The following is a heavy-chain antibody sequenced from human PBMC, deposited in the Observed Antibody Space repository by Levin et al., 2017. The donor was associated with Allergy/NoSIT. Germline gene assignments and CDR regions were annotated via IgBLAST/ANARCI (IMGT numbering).Heavy chain of an antibody. CDR1: GFTFSSYG. CDR3: AKDFWPRCSGAPGPFES. V-gene: IGHV3-23*01. D-gene: IGHD6-19*01. Sequence: GGSLRLSCAASGFTFSSYGMSWVRQAPGKGLEWVSDITGGTTYYADAVKGRFAISRDESKNTEYLQMNSLRVGDTALYYCAKDFWPRCSGAPGPFESWGQGTLVTLSS. J-gene: IGHJ4*02. CDR2: ITGGTT.